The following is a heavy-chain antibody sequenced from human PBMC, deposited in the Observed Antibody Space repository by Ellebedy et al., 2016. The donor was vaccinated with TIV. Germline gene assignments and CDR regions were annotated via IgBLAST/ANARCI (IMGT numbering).Heavy chain of an antibody. D-gene: IGHD1-14*01. CDR2: ISNRDRT. CDR1: GDPISSSSDY. V-gene: IGHV4-39*01. CDR3: ATFNQYYTYLGV. J-gene: IGHJ6*03. Sequence: SETLSLXXTVSGDPISSSSDYWVWIRQPPGKGLEWIGTISNRDRTDYNPSLKSRVFILVDASKNQFFLKLNSVTAADTAVYYCATFNQYYTYLGVWGKGTTVTVSS.